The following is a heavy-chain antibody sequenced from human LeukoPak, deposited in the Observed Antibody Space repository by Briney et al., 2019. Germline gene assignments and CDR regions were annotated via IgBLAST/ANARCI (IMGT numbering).Heavy chain of an antibody. CDR3: AKDRSSMGYAGMDV. CDR1: GFTVSSNY. D-gene: IGHD2-8*01. J-gene: IGHJ6*02. CDR2: IYSGGST. V-gene: IGHV3-66*01. Sequence: GGPLRLSRAASGFTVSSNYMSWVRQAPGKGLEWVSVIYSGGSTYYADSVKGRFTISRDNSKNTLYLQMNSLRAEDTAVYYCAKDRSSMGYAGMDVWGQGTTVTVSS.